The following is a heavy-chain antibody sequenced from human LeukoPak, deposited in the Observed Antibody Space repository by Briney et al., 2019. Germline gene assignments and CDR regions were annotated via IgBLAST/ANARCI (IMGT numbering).Heavy chain of an antibody. CDR2: MYYSGST. Sequence: PSETLSLTCSVSGGSISSISYYWGWIRQPPGKGLEWIVSMYYSGSTYYNPSLKSRVTISAYTAKNQFSLKVRSVTAADQAMYYCPRHSTVTSRFHSWGQGTLVTVSS. V-gene: IGHV4-39*01. J-gene: IGHJ5*01. D-gene: IGHD4-17*01. CDR3: PRHSTVTSRFHS. CDR1: GGSISSISYY.